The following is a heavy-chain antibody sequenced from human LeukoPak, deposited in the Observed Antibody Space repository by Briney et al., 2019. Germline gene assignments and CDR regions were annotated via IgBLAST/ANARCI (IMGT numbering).Heavy chain of an antibody. Sequence: ASVKVSCKASGYTFTTYNMHWVRQAPGQGLEWMGIINPSGGSTRYAQKFQGRASLTCDTSTSTVYMELSSLTSDDTAVYFCARDRAMIRGLIPLDYWGQGTQVTVSS. CDR3: ARDRAMIRGLIPLDY. V-gene: IGHV1-46*01. D-gene: IGHD3-10*01. J-gene: IGHJ4*02. CDR2: INPSGGST. CDR1: GYTFTTYN.